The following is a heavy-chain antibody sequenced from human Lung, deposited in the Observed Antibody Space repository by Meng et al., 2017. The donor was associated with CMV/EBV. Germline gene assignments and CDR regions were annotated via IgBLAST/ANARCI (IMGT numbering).Heavy chain of an antibody. CDR3: ARGRGNQPLFDF. CDR2: LIPVLNKA. Sequence: VQLVQCGAEVKKPGSSVKVACKTSGGSFSTYPFSWVRQAPGQGLEWMGGLIPVLNKAKSAPRFQDRVTFTADETTTTAYMELSSLTFEGTAVYFCARGRGNQPLFDFWGQGTLVTVSS. J-gene: IGHJ4*02. D-gene: IGHD2/OR15-2a*01. V-gene: IGHV1-69*10. CDR1: GGSFSTYP.